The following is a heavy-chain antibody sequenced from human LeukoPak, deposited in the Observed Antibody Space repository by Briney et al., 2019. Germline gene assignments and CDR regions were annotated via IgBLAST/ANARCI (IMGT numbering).Heavy chain of an antibody. CDR1: GGSFSGYY. CDR2: VNHSGNT. CDR3: ARGRNSSHPGLLRYFDY. V-gene: IGHV4-34*01. Sequence: PSETLSLTCAVYGGSFSGYYWSWIRQPPGKGLEWIGEVNHSGNTNYNPSLKSRVTISVDTSKNQFSLKLSSVTAADPAVYYCARGRNSSHPGLLRYFDYWGQGTLVTVSS. J-gene: IGHJ4*02. D-gene: IGHD1-14*01.